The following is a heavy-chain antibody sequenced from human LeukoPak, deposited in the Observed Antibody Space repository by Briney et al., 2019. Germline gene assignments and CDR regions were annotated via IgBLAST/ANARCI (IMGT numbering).Heavy chain of an antibody. CDR1: GFTFSSYA. D-gene: IGHD2-15*01. CDR2: ISGSGGST. J-gene: IGHJ1*01. CDR3: AKGGLLLTEYFQH. Sequence: GGSLRLSCAASGFTFSSYAMSWVRQAPGKGLGWVSAISGSGGSTYYADSVKGRFTISRDNSKNTLYLQMNSLRAEDTAVYYCAKGGLLLTEYFQHWGQGTLVTVSS. V-gene: IGHV3-23*01.